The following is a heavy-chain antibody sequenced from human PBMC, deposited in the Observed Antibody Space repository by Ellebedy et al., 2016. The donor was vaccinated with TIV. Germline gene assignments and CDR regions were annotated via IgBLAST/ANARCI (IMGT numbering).Heavy chain of an antibody. V-gene: IGHV3-21*01. CDR3: ASWDYSGSYSLLDAFDI. CDR2: ISGSSSYI. Sequence: GESPKISCEASGLIFNDYWMTWVRQAPGKGLEWVSSISGSSSYIYYADSVKGRFTISRDNAKNSLYLQMNSLRAEDTAVYYCASWDYSGSYSLLDAFDIWGQGTMVTVSS. CDR1: GLIFNDYW. D-gene: IGHD1-26*01. J-gene: IGHJ3*02.